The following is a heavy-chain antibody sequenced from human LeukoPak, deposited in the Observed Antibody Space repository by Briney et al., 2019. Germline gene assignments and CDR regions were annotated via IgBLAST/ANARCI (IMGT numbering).Heavy chain of an antibody. CDR2: IYHSGST. CDR1: GYSISSGYY. Sequence: SETLSLTCAVSGYSISSGYYWGWIRQPPGKGLEWIASIYHSGSTYYNPSLKSRVTISVDTSKNQFSLKLSSVTAADTAVYYCARSTTGNWFDPWGQGTLVTVSS. V-gene: IGHV4-38-2*01. CDR3: ARSTTGNWFDP. D-gene: IGHD4-17*01. J-gene: IGHJ5*02.